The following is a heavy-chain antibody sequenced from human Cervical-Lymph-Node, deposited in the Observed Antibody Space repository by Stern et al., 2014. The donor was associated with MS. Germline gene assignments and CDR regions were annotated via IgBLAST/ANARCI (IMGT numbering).Heavy chain of an antibody. Sequence: DQLVESGAAMRKPGASVKISCEASGYTFNSYYIHWVRQPLGQGLEWVALVNPSGSRTTYAQRFQGRVTVTGDTSTSTVYMELTGLKSEDTAVYYCARVLSLATSDSWGQGTLVVVSS. J-gene: IGHJ4*02. V-gene: IGHV1-46*02. CDR3: ARVLSLATSDS. CDR2: VNPSGSRT. D-gene: IGHD1-1*01. CDR1: GYTFNSYY.